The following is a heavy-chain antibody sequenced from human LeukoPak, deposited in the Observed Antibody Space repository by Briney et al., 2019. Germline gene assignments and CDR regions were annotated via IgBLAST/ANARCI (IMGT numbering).Heavy chain of an antibody. CDR2: IYSGGST. Sequence: GGSLRLSCAASGFTVSSNYMSWVRQAPGKGLEWVSVIYSGGSTYYADSVKGRFTISRDNSKNTLYLQMNSLRAEDTAVYYCVKDRYSSGFSSYFDHWGQGTLVTVSS. CDR3: VKDRYSSGFSSYFDH. J-gene: IGHJ4*02. V-gene: IGHV3-66*01. CDR1: GFTVSSNY. D-gene: IGHD6-19*01.